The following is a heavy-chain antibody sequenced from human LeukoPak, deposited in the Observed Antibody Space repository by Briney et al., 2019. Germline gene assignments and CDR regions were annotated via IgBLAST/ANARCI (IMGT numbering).Heavy chain of an antibody. Sequence: PGGSLRLSCAASGFTFSSYGMHWVRQAPGKGLEWVAFIRYDGSNKYYADSVKGRFTISRDNSKNTLYLQMNSLRAEDTAVYYCARDRGLLEPDAFDIWGQGTMVTVSS. D-gene: IGHD1-1*01. J-gene: IGHJ3*02. CDR3: ARDRGLLEPDAFDI. CDR2: IRYDGSNK. CDR1: GFTFSSYG. V-gene: IGHV3-30*02.